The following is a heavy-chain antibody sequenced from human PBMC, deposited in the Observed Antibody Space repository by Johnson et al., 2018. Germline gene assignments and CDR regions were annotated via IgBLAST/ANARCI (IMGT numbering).Heavy chain of an antibody. CDR3: AREPDAFDI. V-gene: IGHV3-30*03. CDR1: GFTFSSYG. Sequence: QVQLVQSGGGVVQPGRSLRLSCAASGFTFSSYGMHWVRQAPGKGLEWVAVISYDGSNKYYADSVKGRFTISRDNSKNTLYLQMHSLRDEDTAVYYCAREPDAFDIWGQGTMVTVSS. CDR2: ISYDGSNK. J-gene: IGHJ3*02.